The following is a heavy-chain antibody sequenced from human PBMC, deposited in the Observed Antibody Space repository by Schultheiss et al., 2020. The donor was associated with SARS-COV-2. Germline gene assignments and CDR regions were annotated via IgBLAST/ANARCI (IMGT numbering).Heavy chain of an antibody. D-gene: IGHD2-2*02. J-gene: IGHJ6*02. CDR2: ISYDGSNK. V-gene: IGHV3-30-3*01. Sequence: GESLKISCAASGFTFSSYAMHWVRQAPGKGLEWVAVISYDGSNKYYADSVKGRFTISRDNSKNTLYLQMNSLRAEDTAVYYCARVFCSSTSCYKVYYYGMDVWGQGTTVTVSS. CDR3: ARVFCSSTSCYKVYYYGMDV. CDR1: GFTFSSYA.